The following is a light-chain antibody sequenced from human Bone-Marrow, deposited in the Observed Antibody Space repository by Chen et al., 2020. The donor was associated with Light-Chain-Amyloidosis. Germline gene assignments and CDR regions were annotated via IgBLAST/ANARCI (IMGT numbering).Light chain of an antibody. CDR2: WAS. Sequence: IVMTHSPDSLAVSLGERATINCKFSQSVLYSSNNMDYVTWYQQNPGQPPKVLIYWASTRESGVPDRFSGSGSETDFTLTISSLQAEEVAVYYCQQDYSTPLTFGGGTKVEIK. V-gene: IGKV4-1*01. CDR3: QQDYSTPLT. J-gene: IGKJ4*01. CDR1: QSVLYSSNNMDY.